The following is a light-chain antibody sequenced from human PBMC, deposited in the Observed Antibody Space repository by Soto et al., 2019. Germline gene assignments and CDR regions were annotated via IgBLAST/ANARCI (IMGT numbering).Light chain of an antibody. J-gene: IGKJ5*01. CDR2: DAS. Sequence: IELTQSPASLSLSPWESATLSCRATRSVSSYLAWYQQKPGQAPRLLIYDASSMPTDVPARFSGSGSGTDFTLTISSLEPEDFALYYCQQRSNLPITFGQGTRLEVK. V-gene: IGKV3-11*01. CDR1: RSVSSY. CDR3: QQRSNLPIT.